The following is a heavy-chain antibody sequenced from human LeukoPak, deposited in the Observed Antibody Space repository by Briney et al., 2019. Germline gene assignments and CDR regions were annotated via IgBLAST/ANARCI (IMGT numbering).Heavy chain of an antibody. Sequence: VASVKVSCKASGGTFSSYAISWVRQAPGQGLEWMGRIIPILGIANYAQKFQGRVTITADKSASTAYMELSSLRSEDTAVYYCARDAVVGKDSYYYYGMDVWGQGTTVTVSS. D-gene: IGHD1-26*01. J-gene: IGHJ6*02. CDR2: IIPILGIA. CDR1: GGTFSSYA. V-gene: IGHV1-69*04. CDR3: ARDAVVGKDSYYYYGMDV.